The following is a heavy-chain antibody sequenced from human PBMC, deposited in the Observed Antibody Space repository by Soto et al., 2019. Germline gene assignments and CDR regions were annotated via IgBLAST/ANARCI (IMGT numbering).Heavy chain of an antibody. D-gene: IGHD2-21*01. J-gene: IGHJ5*02. Sequence: GGSLIVSCEAAGFPFNTYAMAWFRQVPGMGLEWVSTTSIGGNTDLAESVRGRFTVSRDNSKNTLYLQMTNLRVEDAAIYFCARDLRPGLIVPTKSGFDPWGQGTRVTVSS. CDR2: TSIGGNT. CDR3: ARDLRPGLIVPTKSGFDP. V-gene: IGHV3-23*01. CDR1: GFPFNTYA.